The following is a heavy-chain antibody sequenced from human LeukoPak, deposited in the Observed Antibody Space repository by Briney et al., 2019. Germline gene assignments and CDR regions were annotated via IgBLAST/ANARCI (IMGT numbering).Heavy chain of an antibody. Sequence: TGGSLRLSCAASGFILSHYGVSWVRQAPGKGLEWVAFIRYDGSNKYYADSVKGRFTISRDNSKNTLYLQMNSLRAEDTAVYYCAKRRGYYGSGVNTYYFDYWGQGTLVTVSS. V-gene: IGHV3-30*02. CDR1: GFILSHYG. CDR3: AKRRGYYGSGVNTYYFDY. J-gene: IGHJ4*02. CDR2: IRYDGSNK. D-gene: IGHD3-10*01.